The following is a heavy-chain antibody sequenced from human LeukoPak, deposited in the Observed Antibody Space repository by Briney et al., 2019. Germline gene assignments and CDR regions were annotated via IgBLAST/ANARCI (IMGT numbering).Heavy chain of an antibody. CDR3: SSPYYFDY. D-gene: IGHD6-13*01. V-gene: IGHV4-39*02. J-gene: IGHJ4*02. Sequence: SETLSLTCTVSGGSISSSSHYWGWIRQPPGKGLEWIGSIYYSGTTYYNPSLKSRVTISVDTSNNHFSPKLSSVTAPDTAVYYRSSPYYFDYWGQGTLVTVSS. CDR2: IYYSGTT. CDR1: GGSISSSSHY.